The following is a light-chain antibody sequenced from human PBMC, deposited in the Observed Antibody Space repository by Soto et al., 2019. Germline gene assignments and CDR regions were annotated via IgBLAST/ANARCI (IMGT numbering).Light chain of an antibody. Sequence: EIVLTQSPATLSLSPGERATLSCRASQSVSSYLAWYQQEPGQAPRLLIYDASNRATGIPARFSGSGSGTDFTLTISSLEPEDFAVYYCQQRSNWPTWTFGQGTKV. V-gene: IGKV3-11*01. CDR1: QSVSSY. CDR2: DAS. J-gene: IGKJ1*01. CDR3: QQRSNWPTWT.